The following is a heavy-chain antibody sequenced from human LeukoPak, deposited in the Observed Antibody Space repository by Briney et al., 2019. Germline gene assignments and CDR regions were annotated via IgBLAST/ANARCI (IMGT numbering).Heavy chain of an antibody. J-gene: IGHJ4*02. Sequence: GGSLRLSCAASGFTFSSYAMSWVRQAPGKGLEWVSTISGSGGSTHYADSVKGRFTISRDNSKNTLYLQMNSLRAEDTAVYYCAKVLPNIVVVVAAVDSWGQGTLVTVSS. CDR1: GFTFSSYA. CDR2: ISGSGGST. D-gene: IGHD2-15*01. CDR3: AKVLPNIVVVVAAVDS. V-gene: IGHV3-23*01.